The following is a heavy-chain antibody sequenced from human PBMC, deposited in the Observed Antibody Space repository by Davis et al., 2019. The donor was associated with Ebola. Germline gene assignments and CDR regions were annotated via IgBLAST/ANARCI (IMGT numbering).Heavy chain of an antibody. D-gene: IGHD2-21*02. CDR2: ITSSSTSI. Sequence: GESLKISCTASEFSLSSYIMNWVRQAPGKGLEWISSITSSSTSIYYADSVKGRFTISRDNAKSSLYLHLNSLRADDTAVYFCARMIVMVTLFDYWGQGTPVAVSS. CDR3: ARMIVMVTLFDY. V-gene: IGHV3-21*04. CDR1: EFSLSSYI. J-gene: IGHJ4*02.